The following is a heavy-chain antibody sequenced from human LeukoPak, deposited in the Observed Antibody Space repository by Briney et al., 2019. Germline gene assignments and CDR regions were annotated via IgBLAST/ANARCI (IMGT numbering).Heavy chain of an antibody. CDR2: ISGDGYST. J-gene: IGHJ3*02. Sequence: GGSLRLSCAASGFTFSNYWMHWVRQAPGKELVWVSGISGDGYSTKYADSVKGRFTISRDNARNTLYLQMYSLRAEDTAMYFCARDKYGGNSNAFDIWGQGTMVTVSS. V-gene: IGHV3-74*03. D-gene: IGHD4-23*01. CDR1: GFTFSNYW. CDR3: ARDKYGGNSNAFDI.